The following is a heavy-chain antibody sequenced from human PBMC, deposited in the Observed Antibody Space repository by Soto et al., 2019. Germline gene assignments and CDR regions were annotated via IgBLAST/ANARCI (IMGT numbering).Heavy chain of an antibody. CDR3: ARAARAQGDCDY. Sequence: QVQLVQSGAEVKKPGASVKVSCKASGYTYISYGLTWVRQAPGQGLEWMGWISGYNRDTNHAQKFQGSVTMTRDTSTSTAYLELRSLTPDDTAVYYCARAARAQGDCDYWGQGTLVTVSS. CDR2: ISGYNRDT. CDR1: GYTYISYG. V-gene: IGHV1-18*01. D-gene: IGHD3-10*01. J-gene: IGHJ4*02.